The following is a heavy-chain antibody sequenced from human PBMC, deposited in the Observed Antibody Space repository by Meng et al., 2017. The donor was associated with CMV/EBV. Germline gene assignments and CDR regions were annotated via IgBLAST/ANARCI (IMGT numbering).Heavy chain of an antibody. V-gene: IGHV3-53*01. Sequence: GESLKIYCAASGFTVSSNYMSWVRQAPGKGLEWVSVIYSGGSTYYPDSVKGRFTISRDNSKNTLYLQMNSLRAEDTAVYYCARVATMVRGVIDYWGQGTLVTVSS. CDR1: GFTVSSNY. D-gene: IGHD3-10*01. CDR2: IYSGGST. J-gene: IGHJ4*02. CDR3: ARVATMVRGVIDY.